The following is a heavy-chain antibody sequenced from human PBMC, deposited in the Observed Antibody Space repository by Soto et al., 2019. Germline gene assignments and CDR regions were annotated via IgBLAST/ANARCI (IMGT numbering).Heavy chain of an antibody. Sequence: PSETLSLTCAVSGGSISSSNWWSWVRQPPGKGLEWIGEIYHSGSTNYNPSLKSRVTISVDESKNQFSLKLSSVTAADTAVYYCARDIYSNYDYYYYGMDVWGQGTTVTVSS. V-gene: IGHV4-4*02. CDR3: ARDIYSNYDYYYYGMDV. J-gene: IGHJ6*02. CDR2: IYHSGST. D-gene: IGHD4-4*01. CDR1: GGSISSSNW.